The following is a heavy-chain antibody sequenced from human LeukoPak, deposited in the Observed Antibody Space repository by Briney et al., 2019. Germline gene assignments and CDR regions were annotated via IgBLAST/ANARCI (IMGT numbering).Heavy chain of an antibody. J-gene: IGHJ4*02. Sequence: GGSLRLSCAASGFNFRSSGMHWVRQAPGKGLEWVAVISHDGNTEYYADSVKGRFTISRDNSKNTLFLQMNSLRAEDTAVYYCARELERPNFFDYWGQGTLVTVSS. V-gene: IGHV3-30*19. D-gene: IGHD1-1*01. CDR2: ISHDGNTE. CDR3: ARELERPNFFDY. CDR1: GFNFRSSG.